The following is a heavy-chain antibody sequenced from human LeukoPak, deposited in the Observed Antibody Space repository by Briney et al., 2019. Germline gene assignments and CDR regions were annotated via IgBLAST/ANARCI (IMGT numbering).Heavy chain of an antibody. V-gene: IGHV3-48*04. CDR3: ARQQLRYFDWFNY. CDR1: GLTVSSSF. CDR2: ISSSGSTI. J-gene: IGHJ5*01. Sequence: GGSLRLSCAASGLTVSSSFMTWVRLASGKGLEWVSYISSSGSTIYYADSVKGRFTISRDNAKNSLYLQMNSLRAEDTAVYYCARQQLRYFDWFNYWGQGTLVTVSS. D-gene: IGHD3-9*01.